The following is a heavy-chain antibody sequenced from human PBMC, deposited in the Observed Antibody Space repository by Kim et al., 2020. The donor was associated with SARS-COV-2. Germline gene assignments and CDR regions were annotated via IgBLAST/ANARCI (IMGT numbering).Heavy chain of an antibody. CDR1: GFTFDYYA. CDR3: AKATDFDWLFWPRLDY. J-gene: IGHJ4*02. V-gene: IGHV3-9*01. CDR2: IIFNICII. D-gene: IGHD3-9*01. Sequence: SLRLSCAASGFTFDYYAIHWFLQSPFNFLYFFSFIIFNICIIFYAYSFNFLFTISRDNAKNSLYLQMNSLRAEDTALYYCAKATDFDWLFWPRLDYWGQGTLVTVSS.